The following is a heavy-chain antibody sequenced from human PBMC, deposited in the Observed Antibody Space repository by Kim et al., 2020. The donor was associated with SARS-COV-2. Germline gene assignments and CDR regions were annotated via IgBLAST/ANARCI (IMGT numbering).Heavy chain of an antibody. CDR3: AKSRRASSWHYYYYGMDV. CDR2: IWYDGSNK. CDR1: GFTFSSYG. J-gene: IGHJ6*02. V-gene: IGHV3-33*06. D-gene: IGHD6-13*01. Sequence: GGSLRLSCAASGFTFSSYGMHWVRQAPGKGLEWVAVIWYDGSNKYYADSVKGRFTISRDNSKNTLYLQMNSLRAEDTAVYYCAKSRRASSWHYYYYGMDVWGQGTTVTVSS.